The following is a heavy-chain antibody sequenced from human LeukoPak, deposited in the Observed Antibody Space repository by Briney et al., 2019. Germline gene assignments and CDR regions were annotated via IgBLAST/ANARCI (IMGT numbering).Heavy chain of an antibody. V-gene: IGHV3-11*04. Sequence: GGSLRLSCAASGFTFSDYYMSWIRQAPGKGLEWVSYISSSGSTIYYADPVKGRFTISRDNAKNSLYLQMNSLRAEDTAVYYCARDGRNISPASTIVVVYYFDYWGQGTLVTVSS. CDR3: ARDGRNISPASTIVVVYYFDY. CDR1: GFTFSDYY. CDR2: ISSSGSTI. D-gene: IGHD3-22*01. J-gene: IGHJ4*02.